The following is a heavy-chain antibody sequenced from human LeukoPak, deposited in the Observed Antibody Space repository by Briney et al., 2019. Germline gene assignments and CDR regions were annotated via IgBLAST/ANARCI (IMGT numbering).Heavy chain of an antibody. D-gene: IGHD6-13*01. CDR3: AGGRRGSWYCDY. CDR2: IYHSGII. J-gene: IGHJ4*02. Sequence: SGTLSLTCAVSGGSISSSNWWSWVRQPPGKGLEWIGDIYHSGIINYNPSLKSRVTISIDKSKNQFSLKLSSVTAADTAVYYCAGGRRGSWYCDYWGQGTLVTVSS. CDR1: GGSISSSNW. V-gene: IGHV4-4*02.